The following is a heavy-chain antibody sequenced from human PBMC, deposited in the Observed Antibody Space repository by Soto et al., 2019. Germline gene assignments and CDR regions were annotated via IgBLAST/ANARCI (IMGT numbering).Heavy chain of an antibody. J-gene: IGHJ5*02. D-gene: IGHD6-13*01. CDR2: IYTSGST. V-gene: IGHV4-4*07. CDR1: GGSISSYY. CDR3: ARGSEAGTSSSRFDP. Sequence: SETLSLTCTVSGGSISSYYWSWIRQPAGKGLEWIGRIYTSGSTNYNPSLKSRVTMSVDTSKNQFSLKLSSVTAADTAVYYCARGSEAGTSSSRFDPWGQGTLVTVSS.